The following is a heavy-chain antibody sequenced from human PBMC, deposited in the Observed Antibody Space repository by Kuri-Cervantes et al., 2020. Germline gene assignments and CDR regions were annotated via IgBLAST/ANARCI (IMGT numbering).Heavy chain of an antibody. Sequence: VSVKVSCKASGYTFTSYDINWVRQATGQGLEWMGIINPSGGSTSYAQKFQGRVTMTRDTSTSTVYMELSSLRSEDTAVYYCARDLGGYSYGDYYYGMDVWGQGTTVTVSS. V-gene: IGHV1-46*01. CDR3: ARDLGGYSYGDYYYGMDV. CDR2: INPSGGST. CDR1: GYTFTSYD. J-gene: IGHJ6*02. D-gene: IGHD5-18*01.